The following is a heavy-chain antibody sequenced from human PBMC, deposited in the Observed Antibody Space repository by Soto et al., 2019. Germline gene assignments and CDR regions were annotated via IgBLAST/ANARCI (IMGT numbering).Heavy chain of an antibody. D-gene: IGHD2-21*02. CDR1: GDIFTRYS. V-gene: IGHV1-69*06. CDR2: VIPVFGTS. CDR3: EGAPAIDYYYYDKFDI. Sequence: VRLVQSGAEVKKPGSSVRVSCRFPGDIFTRYSFSWVREAPGQGIEWMGGVIPVFGTSNYGREFQGRVTINVDKSATTAFLDMSGLRYDDTAVYYCEGAPAIDYYYYDKFDIWGQGTAVTVSS. J-gene: IGHJ6*02.